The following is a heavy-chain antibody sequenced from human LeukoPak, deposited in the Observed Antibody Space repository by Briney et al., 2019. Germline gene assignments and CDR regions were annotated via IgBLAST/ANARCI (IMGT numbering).Heavy chain of an antibody. D-gene: IGHD4-17*01. V-gene: IGHV4-59*01. CDR2: IYYSGST. CDR3: ARDSGRTTGAFNI. J-gene: IGHJ3*02. CDR1: GGSISSYY. Sequence: SETLSLTCTVSGGSISSYYWSWIRQPPGKGLEWIGYIYYSGSTNYNPSLKSRVTISVDTSKNQFSLKLSSVTAADTAVYYCARDSGRTTGAFNIWGQGTMVTVSS.